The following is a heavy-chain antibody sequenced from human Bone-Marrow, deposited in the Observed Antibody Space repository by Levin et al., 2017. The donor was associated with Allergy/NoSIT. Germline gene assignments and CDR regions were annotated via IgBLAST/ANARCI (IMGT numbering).Heavy chain of an antibody. V-gene: IGHV5-51*01. Sequence: GESLKISCKGSGYSFTSYWIGWVRQMPGKGLEWMGNIYPGDSDTRYSPSFQGQVTISADKSISTAYLQWSSLKASDTAMYYCARPYYYGSGSASTIDWYFDLWGRGTLVTVSS. CDR3: ARPYYYGSGSASTIDWYFDL. J-gene: IGHJ2*01. D-gene: IGHD3-10*01. CDR2: IYPGDSDT. CDR1: GYSFTSYW.